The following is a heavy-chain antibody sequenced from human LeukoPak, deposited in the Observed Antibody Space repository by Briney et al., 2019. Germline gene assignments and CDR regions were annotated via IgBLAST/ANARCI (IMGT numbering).Heavy chain of an antibody. J-gene: IGHJ4*02. CDR3: ARGRGYYDSSGYYLFDY. V-gene: IGHV4-34*01. CDR1: GGSISSYY. Sequence: KASETLSLTCTVSGGSISSYYWSWIRQPPGKGLEWIGEINHSGSTNYNPSLKSRVTISVDTSKNQFSLKLSSVTAADTAVYYCARGRGYYDSSGYYLFDYWGQGTLVTVSS. D-gene: IGHD3-22*01. CDR2: INHSGST.